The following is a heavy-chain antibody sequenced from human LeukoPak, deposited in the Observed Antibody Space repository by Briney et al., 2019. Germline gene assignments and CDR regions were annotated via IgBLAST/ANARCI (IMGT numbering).Heavy chain of an antibody. CDR3: ARHSGNSGSYYFDY. CDR2: IYGGGST. J-gene: IGHJ4*02. Sequence: PGGSLRLSCAASGFTVSSNSVSWVRQAPGKGLEWVSLIYGGGSTYYADSVKVRFTISRDNSKNTLYLQMNSLRPEDTTVYYCARHSGNSGSYYFDYWGQGTLVTVSS. V-gene: IGHV3-53*01. CDR1: GFTVSSNS. D-gene: IGHD5-12*01.